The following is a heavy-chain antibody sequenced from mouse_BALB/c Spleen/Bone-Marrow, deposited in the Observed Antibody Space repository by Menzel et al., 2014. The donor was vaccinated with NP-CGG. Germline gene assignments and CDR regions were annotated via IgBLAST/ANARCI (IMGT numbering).Heavy chain of an antibody. CDR2: IAPGSGST. CDR1: GYTFXSYW. D-gene: IGHD2-14*01. Sequence: DLVKPGASVKLSCKASGYTFXSYWINWIKQRPGQGLEWIGRIAPGSGSTYYNEMFKGKATLTVDTSSSTAYIQLSSLSSEDSAVYFCARREVRREGYYFDYWGQGTTLTVSS. J-gene: IGHJ2*01. V-gene: IGHV1S41*01. CDR3: ARREVRREGYYFDY.